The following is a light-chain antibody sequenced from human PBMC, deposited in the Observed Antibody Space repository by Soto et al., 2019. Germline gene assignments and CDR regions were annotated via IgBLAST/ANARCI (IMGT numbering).Light chain of an antibody. V-gene: IGLV7-46*01. CDR1: TGAVTSGHY. Sequence: QAVVTQEPSLIVSPGGTVTLTCGSSTGAVTSGHYPYWFQQKPGQAPKTLIFDTSNKHSWTPARFSGSLLGGKAALTLSGAQPEDEAEYYCFLSYGGGRSYVFGSGTKLTVL. CDR2: DTS. CDR3: FLSYGGGRSYV. J-gene: IGLJ1*01.